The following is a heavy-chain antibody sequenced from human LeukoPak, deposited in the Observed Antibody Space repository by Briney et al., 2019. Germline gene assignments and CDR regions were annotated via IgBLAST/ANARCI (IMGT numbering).Heavy chain of an antibody. CDR3: AKRLSASDWFEVDY. Sequence: GGSLRLSCAASGSTFISYSMNWVRQAPGKGLEWVSSISTTSTYIYYADSVRGRFTISRDNSKNTVHLQMNSLRAEDTAVYYCAKRLSASDWFEVDYWGQGTLVTVSS. V-gene: IGHV3-21*04. D-gene: IGHD3-9*01. CDR2: ISTTSTYI. J-gene: IGHJ4*02. CDR1: GSTFISYS.